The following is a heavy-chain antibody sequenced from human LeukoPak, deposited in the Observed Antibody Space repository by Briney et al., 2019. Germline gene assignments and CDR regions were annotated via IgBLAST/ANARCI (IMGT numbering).Heavy chain of an antibody. Sequence: GGSLRLSCAASGFTFSSYAMRWVRQAPGKGLEWVSAISGSGGSTYYADSVKGRFTISRDNSKNTLYLQMNSLRAEDTAVYYCAKTALRGTNLYCFDYWGQGTLVTVSS. CDR3: AKTALRGTNLYCFDY. CDR2: ISGSGGST. V-gene: IGHV3-23*01. D-gene: IGHD2-15*01. J-gene: IGHJ4*02. CDR1: GFTFSSYA.